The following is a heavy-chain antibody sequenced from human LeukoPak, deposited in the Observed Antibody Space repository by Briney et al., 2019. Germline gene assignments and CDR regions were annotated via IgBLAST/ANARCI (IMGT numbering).Heavy chain of an antibody. CDR3: AKVSVGPLSRPTHVALYYGMDV. V-gene: IGHV3-23*01. CDR2: IGSSGATT. CDR1: GFAFSSYS. J-gene: IGHJ6*02. D-gene: IGHD2-8*01. Sequence: LPGGSLRLSCAASGFAFSSYSMSWVRQAPGKGPEWVSAIGSSGATTFYADSVKGRCTTSRDNSKNTVYLEMNSLRAEDTAIYYCAKVSVGPLSRPTHVALYYGMDVWGQGTTVTVSS.